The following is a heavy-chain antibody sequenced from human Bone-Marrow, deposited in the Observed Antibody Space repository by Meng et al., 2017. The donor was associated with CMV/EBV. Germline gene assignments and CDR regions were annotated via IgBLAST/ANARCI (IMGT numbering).Heavy chain of an antibody. V-gene: IGHV3-23*01. J-gene: IGHJ4*02. CDR2: ISGSGGST. CDR3: AKDRKYCSSTSCYTVGVLVAFDY. Sequence: VGGVRQAPGKGLGWVSAISGSGGSTYYADSVKSRFTISRDNSKNTLYLQMNSLRAEDTAVYYCAKDRKYCSSTSCYTVGVLVAFDYWGQGTLVTVSS. D-gene: IGHD2-2*02.